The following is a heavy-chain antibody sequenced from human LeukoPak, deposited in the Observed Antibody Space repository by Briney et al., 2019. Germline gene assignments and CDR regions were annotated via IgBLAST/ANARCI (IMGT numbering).Heavy chain of an antibody. D-gene: IGHD3-10*01. CDR3: ARDRIIRGVITLDAFDI. V-gene: IGHV3-48*03. CDR1: GFTFSSYE. Sequence: GGSLRLSCAASGFTFSSYEMNWVRQAPGKGLEWVSYISSSGSTIYYADSVKGRFTISRDNAKNSLYLQMNSLRAEDTAIYYCARDRIIRGVITLDAFDIWGQGTMVTVSS. CDR2: ISSSGSTI. J-gene: IGHJ3*02.